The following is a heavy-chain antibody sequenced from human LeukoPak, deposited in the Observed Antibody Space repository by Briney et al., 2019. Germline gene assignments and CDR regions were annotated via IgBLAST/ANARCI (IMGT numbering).Heavy chain of an antibody. J-gene: IGHJ5*02. D-gene: IGHD2-15*01. V-gene: IGHV3-74*01. CDR2: INSDGRST. CDR1: GFTLSNYW. Sequence: PGGSLRLSCAASGFTLSNYWMHWVRQVPGKGLVWVSRINSDGRSTHYADSVKGRFTISRDDAKNTLYLQMSSLRAEDTAVYYCARDYFGGNQGNWFGPWGQGTLVTVSS. CDR3: ARDYFGGNQGNWFGP.